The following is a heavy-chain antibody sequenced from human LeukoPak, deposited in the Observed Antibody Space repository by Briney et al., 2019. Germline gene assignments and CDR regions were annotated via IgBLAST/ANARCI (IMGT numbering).Heavy chain of an antibody. Sequence: GASVKVSCKASGGTFSSYAISWVRQAPGQGLEWMGGIIPIFATTNYAQKFQGRVTITADKSTSTAYMELSSLRSEDTAVYYCARDPPGRPYSSSSYGWGQGTLVTVSS. J-gene: IGHJ4*02. D-gene: IGHD6-6*01. CDR3: ARDPPGRPYSSSSYG. V-gene: IGHV1-69*06. CDR1: GGTFSSYA. CDR2: IIPIFATT.